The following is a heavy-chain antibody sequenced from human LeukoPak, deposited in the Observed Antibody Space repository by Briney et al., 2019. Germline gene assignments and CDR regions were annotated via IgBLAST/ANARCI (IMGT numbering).Heavy chain of an antibody. V-gene: IGHV4-39*07. CDR1: GGSISSSSYY. CDR3: ARASPRWLRSDKQIDY. CDR2: TYYSGST. D-gene: IGHD5-24*01. Sequence: PSETLSLTCTVSGGSISSSSYYWGWIRQPPGKGLEWIGSTYYSGSTYYNPSLKSRVTISVDTSKNQFSLKLSSVTAADTAVYYCARASPRWLRSDKQIDYWGQGTLVTVSS. J-gene: IGHJ4*02.